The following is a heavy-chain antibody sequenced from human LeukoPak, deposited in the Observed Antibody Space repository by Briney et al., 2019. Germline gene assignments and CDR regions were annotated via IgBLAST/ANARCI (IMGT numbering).Heavy chain of an antibody. CDR1: GFTLNNYA. D-gene: IGHD2-15*01. CDR2: TSSSDAGT. CDR3: ARAPVTSCSGVLCYPFDY. Sequence: PGGSLRLSCAASGFTLNNYAMSWVRQAPGKGLEWVSATSSSDAGTYHADSVRGRFTISRDNSKNTLYLQMNGLRAEDAAVYYCARAPVTSCSGVLCYPFDYWGQGTLVTVSS. J-gene: IGHJ4*02. V-gene: IGHV3-23*01.